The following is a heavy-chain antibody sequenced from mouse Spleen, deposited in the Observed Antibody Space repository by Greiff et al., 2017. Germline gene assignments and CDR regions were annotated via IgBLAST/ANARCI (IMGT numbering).Heavy chain of an antibody. J-gene: IGHJ4*01. CDR2: IWSGGST. CDR3: ASLYYGNWRAMDY. CDR1: GFSLTSYG. Sequence: QVHVKQSGPGLVQPSQSLSITCTVSGFSLTSYGVHWVRQSPGKGLEWLGVIWSGGSTDYNAAFISRLSISKDNSKSQVFFKMNSLQADDTAIYYCASLYYGNWRAMDYWGQGTSVTVSS. D-gene: IGHD2-1*01. V-gene: IGHV2-2*01.